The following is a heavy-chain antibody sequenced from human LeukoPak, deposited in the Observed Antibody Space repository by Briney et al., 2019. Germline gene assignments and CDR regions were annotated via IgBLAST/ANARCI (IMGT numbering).Heavy chain of an antibody. J-gene: IGHJ3*01. CDR2: IRSDGRNE. V-gene: IGHV3-30*02. CDR1: GFIFSRYG. CDR3: ANICTSTSCYPALDAFDF. Sequence: GGSLRLSCAASGFIFSRYGMHWVRQAPGKGLEWVAFIRSDGRNEYYGDSVKGRFTIPRDNSKNTLYLQMNSLRPEDTAVYYCANICTSTSCYPALDAFDFWGQGTMVTVSS. D-gene: IGHD2-2*01.